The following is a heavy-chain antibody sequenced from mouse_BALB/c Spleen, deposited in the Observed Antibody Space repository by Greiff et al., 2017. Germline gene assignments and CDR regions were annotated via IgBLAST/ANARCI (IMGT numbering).Heavy chain of an antibody. D-gene: IGHD2-14*01. CDR1: GFTFTDYY. J-gene: IGHJ4*01. Sequence: EVKLMESGGGLVQPGGSLRLSCATSGFTFTDYYMSWVRQPPGKALEWLGFIRNKANGYTTEYSASVKGRFTISRDNSQSILYLQMNTLRAEDSATYYCARDMGYRYDGYAMDYWGQGTSVTVSS. V-gene: IGHV7-3*02. CDR2: IRNKANGYTT. CDR3: ARDMGYRYDGYAMDY.